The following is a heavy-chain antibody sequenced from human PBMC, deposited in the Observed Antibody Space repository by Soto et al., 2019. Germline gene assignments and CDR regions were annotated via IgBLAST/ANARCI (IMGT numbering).Heavy chain of an antibody. Sequence: GGSLRLSCAASGFTFSNYWIHWVRQAPGKGLVWVSRINSDGSSTTYADSVKGRFTISRDNAKNTMYLEMNSLRAEDTDVYYCARGQVGYYDFWSGYYHPPPWFDPWGQGTLVTVSS. CDR3: ARGQVGYYDFWSGYYHPPPWFDP. D-gene: IGHD3-3*01. CDR2: INSDGSST. CDR1: GFTFSNYW. V-gene: IGHV3-74*01. J-gene: IGHJ5*02.